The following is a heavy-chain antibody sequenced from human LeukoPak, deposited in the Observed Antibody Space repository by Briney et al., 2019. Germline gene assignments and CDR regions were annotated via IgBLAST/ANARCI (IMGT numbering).Heavy chain of an antibody. CDR3: ARGIVLRYFDW. D-gene: IGHD3-9*01. CDR2: IKQDGSEK. Sequence: PGGSLRLSCAASGFTFSSDWMSWVRQAPGKGLEWVANIKQDGSEKYYVDSVKGRFTISRDNAKNSLYLQMNSLRAEDTAVYYCARGIVLRYFDWWGQGTLVTVSS. J-gene: IGHJ4*02. V-gene: IGHV3-7*01. CDR1: GFTFSSDW.